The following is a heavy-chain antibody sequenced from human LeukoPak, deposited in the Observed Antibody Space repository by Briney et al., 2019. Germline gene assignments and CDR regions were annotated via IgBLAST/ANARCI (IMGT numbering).Heavy chain of an antibody. V-gene: IGHV3-48*04. CDR3: ARDFYYDSSGYYGLDAFDI. CDR2: ISSSSSTI. D-gene: IGHD3-22*01. CDR1: GFTFSNNW. Sequence: GGSLRLSCAASGFTFSNNWMTWVRQAPGKGLEWVSYISSSSSTIYYADSVKGRFTISRDNAKNPLYLQMNSLRAEDTAVYYCARDFYYDSSGYYGLDAFDIWGQGTMVTVSS. J-gene: IGHJ3*02.